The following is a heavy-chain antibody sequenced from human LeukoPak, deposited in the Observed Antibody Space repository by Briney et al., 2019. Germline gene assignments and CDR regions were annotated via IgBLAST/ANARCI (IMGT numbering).Heavy chain of an antibody. J-gene: IGHJ4*02. V-gene: IGHV4-31*03. CDR2: IYYTGST. CDR1: GVSISSGGYY. CDR3: ARDSGSNFDY. D-gene: IGHD2-15*01. Sequence: SETLSLTCTVSGVSISSGGYYWSWIRQHPGKGLEWIGYIYYTGSTYYNPSLMSRVTISVDTSKNQFSLKLSSVTAADTALYHCARDSGSNFDYWGQGTLVTVSS.